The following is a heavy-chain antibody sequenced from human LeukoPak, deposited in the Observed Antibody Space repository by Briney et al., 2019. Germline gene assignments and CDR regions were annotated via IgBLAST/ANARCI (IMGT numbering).Heavy chain of an antibody. CDR1: GFTFSNYA. D-gene: IGHD6-19*01. CDR3: AKPAISSRGWYYDY. J-gene: IGHJ4*02. Sequence: GGSLRLSCAASGFTFSNYAMSWVRQAPGKGLEWVSAINDSGGSTYYADSVKGGFTISRENTKNTLYLQMNSLRAEDTAVYYCAKPAISSRGWYYDYWGQGTLVTVSS. V-gene: IGHV3-23*01. CDR2: INDSGGST.